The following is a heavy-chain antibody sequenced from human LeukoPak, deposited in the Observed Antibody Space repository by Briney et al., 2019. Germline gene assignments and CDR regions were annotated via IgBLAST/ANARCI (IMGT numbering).Heavy chain of an antibody. CDR3: ARAAYSGSYHSDY. D-gene: IGHD1-26*01. Sequence: SETLSLTCTVSGGSISTYYWNWIRQPPGKGLEWIGYIYYSGSTNYNPSLKSRVTISVDTSKNQFSLKLSSVTAADTAVYYCARAAYSGSYHSDYWGQGTLVTVSS. CDR2: IYYSGST. J-gene: IGHJ4*02. CDR1: GGSISTYY. V-gene: IGHV4-59*01.